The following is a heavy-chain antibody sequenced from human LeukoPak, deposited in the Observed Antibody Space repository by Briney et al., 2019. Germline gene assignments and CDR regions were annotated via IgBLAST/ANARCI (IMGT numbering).Heavy chain of an antibody. CDR2: ISSGGTT. D-gene: IGHD3-9*01. Sequence: GGSLRLSCAASGFTFSSYGMTWVRQARGKGVEGVSAISSGGTTYYADSVQGRFTISRDNSNNTLYLQISSLRAEDTAVYYCAKAVLTGYYLVSWGQGTLVTVS. V-gene: IGHV3-23*01. CDR1: GFTFSSYG. CDR3: AKAVLTGYYLVS. J-gene: IGHJ5*02.